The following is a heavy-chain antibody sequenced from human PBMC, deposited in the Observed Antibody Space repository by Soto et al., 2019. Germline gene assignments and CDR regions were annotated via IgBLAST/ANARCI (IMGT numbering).Heavy chain of an antibody. J-gene: IGHJ5*02. V-gene: IGHV1-18*01. D-gene: IGHD2-15*01. Sequence: ASVKVSCKASGYTFTSYGISWVRQAPGQGLEWMGWISAYNGNTNYAQKLQGRVTMTTDTSTSTAYMELRSLRSDDTAVYYCARGHCSGGSCYFSRSWFDPWGQGTLVTVSS. CDR3: ARGHCSGGSCYFSRSWFDP. CDR1: GYTFTSYG. CDR2: ISAYNGNT.